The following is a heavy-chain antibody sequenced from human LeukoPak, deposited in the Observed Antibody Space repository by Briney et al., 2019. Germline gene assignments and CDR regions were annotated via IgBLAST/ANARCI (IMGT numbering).Heavy chain of an antibody. CDR1: GGTFSSHV. Sequence: ASVKVSCKASGGTFSSHVFSWVRQAPGQGLEWMGGIIPIFRTANYAQKFQGRLTITADKSTSTAYTELSSLRSDDTAVYYCASATLRCSGGGCYEMDVWGKGTTVTVSS. D-gene: IGHD2-15*01. V-gene: IGHV1-69*06. J-gene: IGHJ6*04. CDR2: IIPIFRTA. CDR3: ASATLRCSGGGCYEMDV.